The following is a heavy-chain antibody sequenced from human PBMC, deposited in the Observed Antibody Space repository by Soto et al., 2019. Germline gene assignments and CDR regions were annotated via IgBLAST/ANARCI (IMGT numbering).Heavy chain of an antibody. CDR1: GFTFSNYW. CDR2: INSDGSST. CDR3: ARAVRSGSYPYYYYGMDC. Sequence: GGSLRLSCAASGFTFSNYWMQWVRQAPGKGLVWVSRINSDGSSTSYADSVKGRFTISRDNAKNTLYLQMNSLRAEDTAVYYCARAVRSGSYPYYYYGMDCWGQGTSVTFSS. V-gene: IGHV3-74*01. D-gene: IGHD3-10*01. J-gene: IGHJ6*02.